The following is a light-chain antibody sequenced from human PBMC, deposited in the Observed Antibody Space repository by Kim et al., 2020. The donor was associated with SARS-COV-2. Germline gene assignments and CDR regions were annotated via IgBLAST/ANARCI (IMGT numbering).Light chain of an antibody. CDR3: QKFGSSPRA. J-gene: IGKJ1*01. Sequence: SQGERATHSCRASETVSSTYLAWYQPKPGQAPRVVIYGATRRATGIPDRFSGSGSGTDFILTISSLAPEDFAVYYCQKFGSSPRAFGQGTRVEIK. CDR2: GAT. V-gene: IGKV3-20*01. CDR1: ETVSSTY.